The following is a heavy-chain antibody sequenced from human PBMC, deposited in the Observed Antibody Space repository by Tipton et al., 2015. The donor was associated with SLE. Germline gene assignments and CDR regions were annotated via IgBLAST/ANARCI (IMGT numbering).Heavy chain of an antibody. Sequence: LSLTCTVSGGSISSYYWSWIRQPPGKGLEWIGYIYYSGSTNYNPSLKSRVTISVDTSKNQFSLKLSSVTAADTAVYYCARVYSSSWGAFDIWGQGTMVTVSS. J-gene: IGHJ3*02. D-gene: IGHD6-13*01. CDR2: IYYSGST. CDR3: ARVYSSSWGAFDI. CDR1: GGSISSYY. V-gene: IGHV4-59*01.